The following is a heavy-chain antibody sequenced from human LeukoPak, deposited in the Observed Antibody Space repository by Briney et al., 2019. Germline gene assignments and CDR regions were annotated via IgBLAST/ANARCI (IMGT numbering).Heavy chain of an antibody. CDR1: GGSISSSSYY. CDR3: ARHRVAVAPVDP. CDR2: IYYSGST. J-gene: IGHJ5*02. D-gene: IGHD6-19*01. Sequence: PSETLSLTCTVSGGSISSSSYYWGWIRQPPGKGLEWIGSIYYSGSTYYNPSLKSRVTISVDTSKNQFSLKLSSVTAADTAVYYCARHRVAVAPVDPWGQGTQVTVSS. V-gene: IGHV4-39*01.